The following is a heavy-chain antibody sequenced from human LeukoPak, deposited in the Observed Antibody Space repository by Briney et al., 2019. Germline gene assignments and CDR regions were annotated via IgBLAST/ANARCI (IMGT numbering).Heavy chain of an antibody. V-gene: IGHV4-59*12. CDR3: ARGHIAAAILNWFDP. CDR1: GGSISSYY. Sequence: PSETLSLTCTVSGGSISSYYWSWIRQPPGKGLEWIGYIYYSGSTNYNPSLKSRVTISVDTSKNQFSLKLSSVTAADTAVYYCARGHIAAAILNWFDPWGQGTLVTVSS. CDR2: IYYSGST. D-gene: IGHD6-13*01. J-gene: IGHJ5*02.